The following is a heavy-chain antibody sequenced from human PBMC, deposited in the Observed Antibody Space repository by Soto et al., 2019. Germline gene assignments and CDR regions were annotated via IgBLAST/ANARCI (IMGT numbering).Heavy chain of an antibody. J-gene: IGHJ4*02. D-gene: IGHD3-22*01. Sequence: ASVKVSCKAYDFSFTSHGISWVRQAPGQGLEWMGWISLYNGNTKYAQKFQDRVTFTGDTSLNTAYMELSSLRSDDTAMFYCASGRYDASGYFDYWGQGTLVTVSS. CDR1: DFSFTSHG. CDR3: ASGRYDASGYFDY. CDR2: ISLYNGNT. V-gene: IGHV1-18*04.